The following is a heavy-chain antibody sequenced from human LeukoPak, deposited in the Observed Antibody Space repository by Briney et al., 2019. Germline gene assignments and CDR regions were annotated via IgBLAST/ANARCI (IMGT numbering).Heavy chain of an antibody. V-gene: IGHV3-21*01. J-gene: IGHJ1*01. D-gene: IGHD3-22*01. CDR2: ISSSSSYI. Sequence: PVGSLRLSCAASGFTFSSYSMNWVRQASGKGLEWVSSISSSSSYIYYAGSVKRRFTISRDNAKNSLYLQMNSLRAEDTAVYYCARGGYYDSSGYGPRYFQHWGQGTLVTVSS. CDR3: ARGGYYDSSGYGPRYFQH. CDR1: GFTFSSYS.